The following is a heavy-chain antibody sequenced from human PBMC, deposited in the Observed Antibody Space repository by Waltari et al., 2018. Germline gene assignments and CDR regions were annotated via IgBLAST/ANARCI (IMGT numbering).Heavy chain of an antibody. CDR2: LYWNGIK. Sequence: QITLKESGPTLVKPTQTLTLTCTFSGFSLNITEMGVGWVRQHPGKALEWLGTLYWNGIKRYTSSLRERLTITKDSSKNQVVLTMTEMEPLDTATYFCARQGGIPFDYWGQGTPVTVS. V-gene: IGHV2-5*01. D-gene: IGHD2-21*01. CDR3: ARQGGIPFDY. CDR1: GFSLNITEMG. J-gene: IGHJ4*02.